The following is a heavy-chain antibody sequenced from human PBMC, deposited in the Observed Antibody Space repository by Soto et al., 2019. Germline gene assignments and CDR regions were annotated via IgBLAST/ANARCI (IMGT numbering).Heavy chain of an antibody. D-gene: IGHD2-2*01. J-gene: IGHJ3*02. V-gene: IGHV3-21*01. Sequence: PGGSLRLSCAASGFTFSSYSMNWVRQAPGKGLEWVSSISSSSSYIYYADSVKGRFTISRDNAKNSLYLQMNSLRAEDTAVYYCAKSFWYQLLSYAFDIWGQGTMVTVSS. CDR3: AKSFWYQLLSYAFDI. CDR2: ISSSSSYI. CDR1: GFTFSSYS.